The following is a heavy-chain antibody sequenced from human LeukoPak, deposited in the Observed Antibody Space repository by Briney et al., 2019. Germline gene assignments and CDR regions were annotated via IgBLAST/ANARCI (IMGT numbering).Heavy chain of an antibody. Sequence: SETLSLTCTVSGGSIRSYYWSWIRQPPGKGLEWIGYIYYSGSTNYNPSLKSRVTISVDTSKNQFSLKLSSVTAADTAVYYCARGLPDKGFDPWGQGTLVTVSS. D-gene: IGHD4-11*01. CDR3: ARGLPDKGFDP. CDR2: IYYSGST. J-gene: IGHJ5*02. V-gene: IGHV4-59*01. CDR1: GGSIRSYY.